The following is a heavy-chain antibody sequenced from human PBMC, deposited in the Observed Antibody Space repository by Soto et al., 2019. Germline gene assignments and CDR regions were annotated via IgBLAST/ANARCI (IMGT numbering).Heavy chain of an antibody. D-gene: IGHD2-8*01. Sequence: GGSLRLSCAASGFTFSSYAMSWVRQAPGKGLEWVSAISGSGGSTYYADSVKGRLTISRDNSKNTLYLQMNSLRAEDTAVYYCAKIRMVPHKGLDVFDYWGQGTLVTVSS. CDR2: ISGSGGST. CDR1: GFTFSSYA. CDR3: AKIRMVPHKGLDVFDY. V-gene: IGHV3-23*01. J-gene: IGHJ4*02.